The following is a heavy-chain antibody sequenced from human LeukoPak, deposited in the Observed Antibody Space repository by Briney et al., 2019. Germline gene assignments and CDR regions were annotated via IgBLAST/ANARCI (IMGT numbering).Heavy chain of an antibody. CDR2: IYYSGSP. Sequence: PSETLSLTCTVSGGSITSGSYYWGWIRQPPGKGLEWIGSIYYSGSPYYNPSLKGRVTISVDTSKNQFSLKLNSVTAADTAVYFCARDILDSNGYYYNDWGQGTLVTVSS. D-gene: IGHD3-22*01. CDR3: ARDILDSNGYYYND. J-gene: IGHJ4*02. V-gene: IGHV4-39*07. CDR1: GGSITSGSYY.